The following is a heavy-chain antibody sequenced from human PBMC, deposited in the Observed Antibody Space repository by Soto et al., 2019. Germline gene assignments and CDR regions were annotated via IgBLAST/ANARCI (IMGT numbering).Heavy chain of an antibody. V-gene: IGHV1-18*01. Sequence: QVQLMQSGAEVKKPGASVKVSCKASGYTFTSYGISWVRQAPGQGPEWMGRISTYNGNTNYVQKLQGRVTMTTDTSTNTAYMELRSLRYDDTAVYYCARDPGYSTTWHQAFDIWGQGTIVTVSS. J-gene: IGHJ3*02. CDR3: ARDPGYSTTWHQAFDI. D-gene: IGHD6-13*01. CDR2: ISTYNGNT. CDR1: GYTFTSYG.